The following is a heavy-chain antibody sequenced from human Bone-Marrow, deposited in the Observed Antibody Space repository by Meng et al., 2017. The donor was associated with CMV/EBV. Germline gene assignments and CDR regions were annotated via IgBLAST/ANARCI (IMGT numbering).Heavy chain of an antibody. J-gene: IGHJ4*02. D-gene: IGHD3-22*01. CDR2: INPNSGGT. V-gene: IGHV1-2*02. CDR1: GGTFSSYA. Sequence: QVRLLQSGAAVRKPGSPVKVSCKASGGTFSSYAISWVRQAPGQGLEWMGWINPNSGGTNYAQKFQGRVTMTRDTSISTAYMELSRLRSDDTAVYYCARDPISGDSSGTDYWGQGTLVTVSS. CDR3: ARDPISGDSSGTDY.